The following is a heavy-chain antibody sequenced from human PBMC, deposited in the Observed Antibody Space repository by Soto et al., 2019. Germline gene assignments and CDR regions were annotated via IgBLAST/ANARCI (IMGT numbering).Heavy chain of an antibody. CDR1: GGTFSSYA. V-gene: IGHV1-69*13. Sequence: SVKVSCKASGGTFSSYAISWVRQAPGQGLEWMGGIIPIFGTANYAQKFQGRVTITADESTSTAYMELSSLRSEDTAVYYCASSPVVVAATRYYYYYGMDVWRQGTTVTVSS. CDR3: ASSPVVVAATRYYYYYGMDV. CDR2: IIPIFGTA. J-gene: IGHJ6*02. D-gene: IGHD2-15*01.